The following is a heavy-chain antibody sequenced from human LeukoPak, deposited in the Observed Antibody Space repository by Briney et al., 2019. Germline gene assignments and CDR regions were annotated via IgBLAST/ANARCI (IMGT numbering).Heavy chain of an antibody. CDR2: IRSKNYGGTV. J-gene: IGHJ6*02. V-gene: IGHV3-49*03. Sequence: GRSLRLSCTASGFTFGDYVVSWFRQAPGKGLQWVGLIRSKNYGGTVEYAAAVKGRFTLSRDDSKSIAYLQMNSLQTEDTAVYYCTREGFGDHYGMDVWGQGTTVTVSS. D-gene: IGHD3-10*01. CDR3: TREGFGDHYGMDV. CDR1: GFTFGDYV.